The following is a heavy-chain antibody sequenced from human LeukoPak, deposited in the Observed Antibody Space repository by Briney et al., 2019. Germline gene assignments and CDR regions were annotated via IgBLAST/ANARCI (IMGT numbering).Heavy chain of an antibody. J-gene: IGHJ4*02. Sequence: SQTLSLTCAISGDSVSSNSAAWNWIRQSPSRGLEWLGRTYYRSKWYNDYAVSVKGRITINPDTSKNQFSLQLNSVTPEDTAVYYCARDKEYYGSGSYYSFDYWGQGTLVTVSS. CDR3: ARDKEYYGSGSYYSFDY. V-gene: IGHV6-1*01. CDR1: GDSVSSNSAA. D-gene: IGHD3-10*01. CDR2: TYYRSKWYN.